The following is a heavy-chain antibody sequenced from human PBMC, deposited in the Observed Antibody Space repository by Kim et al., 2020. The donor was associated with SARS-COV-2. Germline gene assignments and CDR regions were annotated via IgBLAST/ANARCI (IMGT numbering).Heavy chain of an antibody. D-gene: IGHD2-21*02. CDR3: ARGRVGTVDFDY. J-gene: IGHJ4*02. Sequence: SETLSLTCAVYGGSFSGYGWTWIRQPPGKGLEWIGEINHDGSTIYNPSLKSRVTISVDTSKNQFSLKLTSVTAADTAVYYCARGRVGTVDFDYWGQGTLV. CDR1: GGSFSGYG. CDR2: INHDGST. V-gene: IGHV4-34*01.